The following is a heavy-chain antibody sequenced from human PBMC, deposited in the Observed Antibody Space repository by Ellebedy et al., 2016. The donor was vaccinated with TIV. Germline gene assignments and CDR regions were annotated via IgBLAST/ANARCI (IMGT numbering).Heavy chain of an antibody. D-gene: IGHD4-17*01. CDR2: ISSSGSTI. Sequence: GGSLRLSXAASGFTFSDYYMSWIRQAPGKGLEWVSYISSSGSTIYYADSVKGRFTISRDNAKNSLYLQMNSLRADDTAVYYCARDLYGDFWFDYWGQGILVTVSS. CDR1: GFTFSDYY. J-gene: IGHJ4*02. V-gene: IGHV3-11*04. CDR3: ARDLYGDFWFDY.